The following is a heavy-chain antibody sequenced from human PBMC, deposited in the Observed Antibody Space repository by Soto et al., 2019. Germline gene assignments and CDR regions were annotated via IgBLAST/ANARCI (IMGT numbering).Heavy chain of an antibody. D-gene: IGHD3-3*01. CDR1: GFTFSSYW. J-gene: IGHJ3*02. CDR2: IKQDGSEK. V-gene: IGHV3-7*05. Sequence: EVQLVESGGGLVQPGGSLRLSCAASGFTFSSYWMSWVRQAPGKGLEWVANIKQDGSEKYYVDSVKGRFTISRDNAKNSLYLQMNSLRGEDTAVYYGAREHRGRRFLEWLLSPDAFDIWGQGTMVTVSS. CDR3: AREHRGRRFLEWLLSPDAFDI.